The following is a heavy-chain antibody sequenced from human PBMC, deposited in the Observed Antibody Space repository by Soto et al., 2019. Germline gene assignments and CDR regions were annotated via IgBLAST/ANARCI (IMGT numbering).Heavy chain of an antibody. D-gene: IGHD6-13*01. Sequence: GGSLRLSCSASGFTFSNAWMNWVRQAPGKGLEWVGRIKSKTDGGTTDYAAPVKGRFTISRDDSKNTLYLQMNSLKTEDTAVYYCTTDLASSSWGVYYYYGMDVWGQGTTVTVSS. CDR1: GFTFSNAW. V-gene: IGHV3-15*07. CDR3: TTDLASSSWGVYYYYGMDV. J-gene: IGHJ6*02. CDR2: IKSKTDGGTT.